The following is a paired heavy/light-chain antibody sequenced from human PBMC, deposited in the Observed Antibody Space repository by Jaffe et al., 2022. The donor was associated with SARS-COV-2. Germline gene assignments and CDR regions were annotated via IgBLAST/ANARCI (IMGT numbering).Heavy chain of an antibody. V-gene: IGHV3-49*03. J-gene: IGHJ4*02. CDR2: IRGEYHDATP. Sequence: EVRLVESGGGLVQPGRSLRLSCTASGLTFPDSAMSWFRQAPGKGLEWVGFIRGEYHDATPQYAASVRGRFTISRDDSKSIAYLQMNSLTTEDTGVYYCARSGDDYNFWLDYWGQGTLVTVSS. CDR3: ARSGDDYNFWLDY. D-gene: IGHD3-3*01. CDR1: GLTFPDSA.
Light chain of an antibody. J-gene: IGKJ4*01. CDR2: WAS. CDR1: QSILLSSIKKNY. V-gene: IGKV4-1*01. CDR3: HQYFWSPLT. Sequence: DIVMTQSPDSLAVSLGERATINCKSSQSILLSSIKKNYLAWYQKKPGQPPKLLIYWASTRDSGVPDRFRGSGSGTDFTLTISSLQAEDVAVYYCHQYFWSPLTFGGGTKVEIK.